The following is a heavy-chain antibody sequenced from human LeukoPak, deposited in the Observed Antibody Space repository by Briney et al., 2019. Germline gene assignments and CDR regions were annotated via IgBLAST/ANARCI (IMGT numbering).Heavy chain of an antibody. CDR2: IYHSGST. CDR3: ARERITMVRGVTDNWFDP. V-gene: IGHV4-30-2*01. D-gene: IGHD3-10*01. J-gene: IGHJ5*02. Sequence: SETLSLTCAVSGGSISSGGYSWSWIRQPPGKGLEWIGYIYHSGSTYYNPSLKSRVTISVDRSKNQFSLKLSSVAAAGTAVYYCARERITMVRGVTDNWFDPWGQGTLVTVSS. CDR1: GGSISSGGYS.